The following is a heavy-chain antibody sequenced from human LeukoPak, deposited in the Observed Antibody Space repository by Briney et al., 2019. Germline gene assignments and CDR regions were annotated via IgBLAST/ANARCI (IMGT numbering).Heavy chain of an antibody. D-gene: IGHD4-17*01. CDR3: ARDGAYGDYYFDY. CDR1: GYSISSGYY. V-gene: IGHV4-38-2*02. Sequence: PSETLSLTCTVSGYSISSGYYWGWIRQPPGKGLEWIGSIYHSGSTYYNPSLKSRVTISVDTSKNQFSLKLSSVTAADTAVYYCARDGAYGDYYFDYWGRGTLVTVSS. CDR2: IYHSGST. J-gene: IGHJ4*02.